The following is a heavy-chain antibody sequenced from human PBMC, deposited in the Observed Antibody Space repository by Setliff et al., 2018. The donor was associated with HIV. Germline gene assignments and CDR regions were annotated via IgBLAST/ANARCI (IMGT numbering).Heavy chain of an antibody. D-gene: IGHD3-9*01. CDR1: GFTFSSYA. J-gene: IGHJ4*02. Sequence: GGSLRLSCAASGFTFSSYAMHWVRQAPGKGLEWVAIISYDGNNKYYADSVKGRFTISRDNSKKTLYLQMNSLRAEDTAVYYCARDRTYYDILTGYYGLDYWGRGTQVTVSS. CDR3: ARDRTYYDILTGYYGLDY. V-gene: IGHV3-30*01. CDR2: ISYDGNNK.